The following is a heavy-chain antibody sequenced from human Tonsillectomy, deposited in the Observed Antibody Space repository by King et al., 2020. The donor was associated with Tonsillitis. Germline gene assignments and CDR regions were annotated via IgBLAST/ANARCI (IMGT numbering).Heavy chain of an antibody. V-gene: IGHV4-39*07. CDR2: IYYSGST. CDR1: GGSLSSSIYS. CDR3: ARHWGQLVRWFDP. J-gene: IGHJ5*02. Sequence: QLQESGPGLVKPSETLSLTCTVSGGSLSSSIYSWGWIRQPPGKGLEWIGGIYYSGSTYYNPSLKSRVTISVDTSKNLFSLKLSSVTAADTAVYYCARHWGQLVRWFDPWGQGTLVTVSS. D-gene: IGHD6-13*01.